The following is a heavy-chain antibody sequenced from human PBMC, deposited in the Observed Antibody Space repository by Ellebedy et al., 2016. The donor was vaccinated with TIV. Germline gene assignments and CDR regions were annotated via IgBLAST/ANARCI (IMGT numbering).Heavy chain of an antibody. V-gene: IGHV3-11*06. J-gene: IGHJ6*02. CDR3: ARDSRHGGADTFYNYGLDV. Sequence: GESLKISCTASGSILGDYYMNSIRQAPGKGLELISYISPTNLSSNYADSVKGRFTISRDNDQTSVYLHMSSLTTEDTAVYYCARDSRHGGADTFYNYGLDVWGHGTTVTVAS. CDR1: GSILGDYY. CDR2: ISPTNLSS. D-gene: IGHD1-26*01.